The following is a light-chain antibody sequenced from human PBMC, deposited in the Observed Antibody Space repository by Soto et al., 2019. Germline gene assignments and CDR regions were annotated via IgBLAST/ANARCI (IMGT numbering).Light chain of an antibody. CDR3: MQGTHWPWT. CDR1: QSLIHSDGSTY. V-gene: IGKV2-30*02. J-gene: IGKJ1*01. Sequence: DVVMTQSPLSLPVTLGQPASISCRSSQSLIHSDGSTYLSWFQQRPGRSPRRLIYEVSDLDSGVPDRFSGSGSGTDFTLRISRVEAEDVGVYYCMQGTHWPWTFGQGTEVEIK. CDR2: EVS.